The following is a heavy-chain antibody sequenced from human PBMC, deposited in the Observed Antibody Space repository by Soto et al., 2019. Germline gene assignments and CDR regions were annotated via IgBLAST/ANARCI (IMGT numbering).Heavy chain of an antibody. D-gene: IGHD3-16*01. Sequence: SETLSLTCTVSGGSVSSGSYYWSWIRQPPGKGLEWIGRIYTSGSTNYNPSLKSRVTMSVDTSKNQFSLKLSSVTAADTAVYYCARDGGGGMDVWGQGTTVTVSS. J-gene: IGHJ6*02. CDR2: IYTSGST. V-gene: IGHV4-61*01. CDR3: ARDGGGGMDV. CDR1: GGSVSSGSYY.